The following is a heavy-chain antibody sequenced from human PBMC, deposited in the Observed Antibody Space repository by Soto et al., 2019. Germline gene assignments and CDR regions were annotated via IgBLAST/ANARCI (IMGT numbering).Heavy chain of an antibody. D-gene: IGHD6-13*01. CDR3: VKDRMGYSKVYNWFDP. V-gene: IGHV3-64D*08. CDR1: GFTFSSYA. CDR2: ISSNGGST. J-gene: IGHJ5*02. Sequence: GGSLRLSCSASGFTFSSYAMHWVRQAPGKGLEYVSAISSNGGSTYYADSVKGRFTISRDNSKNTLYLQMSSLRAEDTAVYYCVKDRMGYSKVYNWFDPWGQETLVTVSS.